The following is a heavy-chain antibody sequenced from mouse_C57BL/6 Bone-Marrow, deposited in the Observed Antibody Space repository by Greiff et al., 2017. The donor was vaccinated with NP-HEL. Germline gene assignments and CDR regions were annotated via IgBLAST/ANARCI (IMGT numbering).Heavy chain of an antibody. Sequence: EVQRVESGGDLVKPGGSLKLSCAASGFTFSSYGMSWVRQTPDKRLEWVATISSGGSYTYYPDSVKGRFTISRDNAKNTLYLQMSSLKSEDTAMYYCARGGLTVWCAYWGQGTLVTVSA. CDR3: ARGGLTVWCAY. D-gene: IGHD4-1*01. J-gene: IGHJ3*01. CDR2: ISSGGSYT. CDR1: GFTFSSYG. V-gene: IGHV5-6*01.